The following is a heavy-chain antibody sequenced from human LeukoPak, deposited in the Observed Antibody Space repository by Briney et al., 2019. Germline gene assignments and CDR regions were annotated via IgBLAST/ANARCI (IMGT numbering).Heavy chain of an antibody. CDR2: IYYSGST. J-gene: IGHJ6*02. CDR3: ARDTWIQLWAKKGYYYGMDV. D-gene: IGHD5-18*01. CDR1: GGTISSGGYS. V-gene: IGHV4-30-2*05. Sequence: SETLSLTCAVSGGTISSGGYSWSWIRQPPGKGLEWIGYIYYSGSTYYNPSLKSRVTISVDTSKNQFSLKLSSVTAADTAVYYCARDTWIQLWAKKGYYYGMDVWGQGTTVTVSS.